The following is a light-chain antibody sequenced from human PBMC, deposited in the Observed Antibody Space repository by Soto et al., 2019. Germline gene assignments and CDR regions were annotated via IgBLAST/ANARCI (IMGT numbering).Light chain of an antibody. Sequence: QSALTQPPSASGSPGQSVTISCTGTSSDVGVYNYVSWYQQHPGKAPKLMIYEVSKRPSGVPDRFSGSKSGNTASLTVSGLQAEDEADYYCSSYAGSNNPYVFGTGTKLTVL. V-gene: IGLV2-8*01. CDR2: EVS. CDR1: SSDVGVYNY. J-gene: IGLJ1*01. CDR3: SSYAGSNNPYV.